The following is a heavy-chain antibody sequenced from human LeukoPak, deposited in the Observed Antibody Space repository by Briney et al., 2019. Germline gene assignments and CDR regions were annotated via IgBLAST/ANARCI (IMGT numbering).Heavy chain of an antibody. CDR3: ARYVVYGSGKYYFDY. V-gene: IGHV4-39*01. Sequence: SETLSVTCTVSGGSVSSTTYYWSWIRQPPGKGLEWIASINYSGSTYYNPSLKSRVTISVDTSENQFSLKLSSVTAADSAVYYCARYVVYGSGKYYFDYWGQGTLVTVSS. CDR1: GGSVSSTTYY. D-gene: IGHD3-10*01. CDR2: INYSGST. J-gene: IGHJ4*02.